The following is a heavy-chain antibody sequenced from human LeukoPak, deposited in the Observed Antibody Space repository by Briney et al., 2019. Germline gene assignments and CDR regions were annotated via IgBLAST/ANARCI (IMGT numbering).Heavy chain of an antibody. CDR2: IYTSGST. CDR3: ARGASRIDY. V-gene: IGHV4-61*02. J-gene: IGHJ4*02. CDR1: GGSISSGSYY. Sequence: SQTLSLTCTVSGGSISSGSYYWSWIRQPAGKGLEWIGRIYTSGSTNYNPSLKSRVTISVDTSKNQFSLKLSSVTAADTAVYYCARGASRIDYRGQGTLVTVSS.